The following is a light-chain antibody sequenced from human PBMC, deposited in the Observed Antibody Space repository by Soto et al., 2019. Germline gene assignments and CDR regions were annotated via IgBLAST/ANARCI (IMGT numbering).Light chain of an antibody. CDR2: VAS. J-gene: IGKJ3*01. CDR1: QGISSY. CDR3: QQLNTSPFT. Sequence: IQLTQSPSSLSASVGDRVTITCRASQGISSYLAWYQQKPGTAPKLLIYVASTLQSGVPSRFSGSGSGTDFTLTISSLQPEDFATYYCQQLNTSPFTFGPGTKVDIK. V-gene: IGKV1-9*01.